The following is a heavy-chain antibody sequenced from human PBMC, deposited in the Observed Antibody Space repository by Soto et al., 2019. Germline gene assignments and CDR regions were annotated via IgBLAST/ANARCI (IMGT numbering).Heavy chain of an antibody. J-gene: IGHJ4*02. CDR1: VGSISSSSYY. CDR3: ARHAWGYDYDSRGTFDY. Sequence: QLQLQESGPGLVKPSEALSLTCTVSVGSISSSSYYWGWVLQHPGKGLECIGSIYYSGSTYYNPYITSRVTISVDTSKNKFSLTLSSVTDADTAVYYCARHAWGYDYDSRGTFDYWGQGTLVTVSS. D-gene: IGHD3-22*01. V-gene: IGHV4-39*01. CDR2: IYYSGST.